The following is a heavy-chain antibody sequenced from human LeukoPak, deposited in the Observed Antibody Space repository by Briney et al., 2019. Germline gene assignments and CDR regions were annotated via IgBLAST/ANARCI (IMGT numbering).Heavy chain of an antibody. CDR2: IYSGGST. CDR3: ARDFSGVDYFDY. D-gene: IGHD3-10*01. CDR1: GFAVSSNY. J-gene: IGHJ4*02. Sequence: GGSLRLSCAVSGFAVSSNYMTWVRQAPGKGLEWGSVIYSGGSTYYADSVKGRFTITRDNSENTVYFQMSSLRAEDAAVYYCARDFSGVDYFDYWGQGTLVTVSS. V-gene: IGHV3-53*01.